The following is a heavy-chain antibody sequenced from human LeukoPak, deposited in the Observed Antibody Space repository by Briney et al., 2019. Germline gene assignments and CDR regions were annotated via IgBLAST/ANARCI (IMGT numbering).Heavy chain of an antibody. CDR2: ISSDSSYI. J-gene: IGHJ4*02. Sequence: SGGSLRLSCAASGFTFSDYTMTWVRQAPGKGLEWVASISSDSSYIDYADSVKGRFTISRDNAKNSLFLKTDTLRGDDTGIYYCARDPNVLGITPYYFDFWGQGTLVTVSS. V-gene: IGHV3-21*01. CDR3: ARDPNVLGITPYYFDF. D-gene: IGHD3-10*02. CDR1: GFTFSDYT.